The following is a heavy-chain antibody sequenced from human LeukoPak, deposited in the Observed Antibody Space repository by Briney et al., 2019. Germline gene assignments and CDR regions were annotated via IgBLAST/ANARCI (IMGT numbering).Heavy chain of an antibody. CDR3: ARAKKRIYGSGSYYNDY. V-gene: IGHV4-34*01. Sequence: SETLSLTCAVYGGSFSGYYWSWIRQPPGKGLEWIGEINHSGSTNYNPSLKSRVTISVDTSKNQFSLKLSSVTAADTAVYYCARAKKRIYGSGSYYNDYWGQGTLVTVSS. D-gene: IGHD3-10*01. CDR2: INHSGST. J-gene: IGHJ4*02. CDR1: GGSFSGYY.